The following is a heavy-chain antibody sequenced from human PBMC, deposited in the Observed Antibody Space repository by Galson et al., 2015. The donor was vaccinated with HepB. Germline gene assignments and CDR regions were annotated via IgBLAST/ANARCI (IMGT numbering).Heavy chain of an antibody. V-gene: IGHV1-3*01. CDR1: GYTFTSHA. D-gene: IGHD3-10*01. CDR2: INAGNGNT. CDR3: ARGALLWFGELSGMNFDI. Sequence: SVKVSCKASGYTFTSHAMHWVRQAPGQRLEWMGWINAGNGNTKYSQKFQGRVTITRDTSASTAYMELSSLRSEDTAVYYCARGALLWFGELSGMNFDIWGQGTMVTVSS. J-gene: IGHJ3*02.